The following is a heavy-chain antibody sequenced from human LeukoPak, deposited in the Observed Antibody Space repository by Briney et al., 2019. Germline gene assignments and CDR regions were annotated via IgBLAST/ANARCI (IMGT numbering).Heavy chain of an antibody. CDR1: GFNFSSYW. Sequence: GGSLRLSCAASGFNFSSYWMHWVRQAPGKGPGWVAHIDSDGSSTTYGDPAKGRFTISRDNAKKTLYLQMNSLRAEDTALYHCAREYYYDSSGYYDAFDIWGQGTMVTVSS. D-gene: IGHD3-22*01. CDR2: IDSDGSST. V-gene: IGHV3-74*01. J-gene: IGHJ3*02. CDR3: AREYYYDSSGYYDAFDI.